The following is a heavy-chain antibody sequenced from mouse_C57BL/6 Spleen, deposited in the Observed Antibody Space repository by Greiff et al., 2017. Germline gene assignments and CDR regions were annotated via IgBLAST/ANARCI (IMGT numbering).Heavy chain of an antibody. CDR2: INPNYGTT. J-gene: IGHJ4*01. Sequence: VQLKQSGPELVKPGASVKISCKASGYSFTDYNMNWVKQSNGKSLEWIGVINPNYGTTSYNQKFKGKATLTVDQSSSTAYMQLNSLTSEDSAVXYCARSDYYGSSYVRYYAMDVWGKGTSGTVSS. CDR1: GYSFTDYN. V-gene: IGHV1-39*01. D-gene: IGHD1-1*01. CDR3: ARSDYYGSSYVRYYAMDV.